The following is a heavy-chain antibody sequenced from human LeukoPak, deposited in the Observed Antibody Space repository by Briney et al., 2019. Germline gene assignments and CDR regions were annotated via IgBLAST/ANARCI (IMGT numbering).Heavy chain of an antibody. V-gene: IGHV1-8*01. J-gene: IGHJ4*02. D-gene: IGHD6-19*01. CDR2: MNPNSGNT. CDR1: AYTFTSCD. CDR3: TRGSSGRRDN. Sequence: ASVKVSSKASAYTFTSCDIDWVRQATAPGLEWMGWMNPNSGNTGYGQSFQGRITMTRDISIGTAYMELSNLTSEDTAIYYCTRGSSGRRDNWGQGTLVTVSA.